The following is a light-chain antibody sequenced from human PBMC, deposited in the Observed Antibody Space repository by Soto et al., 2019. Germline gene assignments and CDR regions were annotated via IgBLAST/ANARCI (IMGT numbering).Light chain of an antibody. J-gene: IGLJ7*01. CDR2: EGS. V-gene: IGLV2-23*01. Sequence: QSALTQPASVSGSPGQSITISCTGTSSDVGSYNLVSWYQQHPGKAPKLMIYEGSQRPSGVSNRFSVSKSGTTASLTISGLQAEDEGDYYCCSYAGSSTHAVFGGCTQLTVL. CDR1: SSDVGSYNL. CDR3: CSYAGSSTHAV.